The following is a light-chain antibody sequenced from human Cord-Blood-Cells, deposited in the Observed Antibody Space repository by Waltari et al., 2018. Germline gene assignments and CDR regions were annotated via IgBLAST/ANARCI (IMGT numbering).Light chain of an antibody. CDR3: QQANSFPLT. CDR2: AAS. CDR1: QGISNW. J-gene: IGKJ3*01. Sequence: DIQMTQSPSSVSASVGDIVTIPCRASQGISNWLAWYKQKPGNAPTHLIYAASSLQSGDPSRFSGSGSGTDCTLTISSLQPEDFATYYCQQANSFPLTFGPGTKVDIK. V-gene: IGKV1-12*01.